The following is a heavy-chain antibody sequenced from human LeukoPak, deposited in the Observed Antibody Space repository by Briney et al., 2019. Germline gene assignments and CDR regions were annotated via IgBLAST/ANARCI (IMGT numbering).Heavy chain of an antibody. CDR2: ISYDGSNK. CDR1: GFTFSSYA. CDR3: ASSPGSSRFDP. V-gene: IGHV3-30-3*01. J-gene: IGHJ5*02. Sequence: GRSLRLSCAASGFTFSSYAMHWVRQAPGKGLEWVAVISYDGSNKYYADSVKGRFTISRDNSKNTLYLQMNSLRAEDTAVYYCASSPGSSRFDPWGQGTLVTVSS.